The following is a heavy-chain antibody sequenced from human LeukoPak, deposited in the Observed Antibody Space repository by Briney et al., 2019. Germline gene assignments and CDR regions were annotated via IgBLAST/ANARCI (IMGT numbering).Heavy chain of an antibody. D-gene: IGHD3-22*01. J-gene: IGHJ4*02. CDR1: GFTFSDYS. CDR3: ARVDRGSGYSDY. CDR2: ISSDRKTT. V-gene: IGHV3-48*04. Sequence: GGSLRLSCAASGFTFSDYSMNWVRQAPGKGLECISYISSDRKTTWYADSVKGRFTISRDNAKNSLYLQMNSLRAEDTAVYYCARVDRGSGYSDYWGQGTLVTVSS.